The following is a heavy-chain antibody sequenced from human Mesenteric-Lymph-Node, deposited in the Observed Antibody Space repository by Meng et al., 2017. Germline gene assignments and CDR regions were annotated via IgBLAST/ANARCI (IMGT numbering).Heavy chain of an antibody. Sequence: GESLKISCAASGFTFSSYAMHWVRQAPGKGLEWVAVISYDGSNKYYADSVKGRFTISRDNSKNTLYLQMNSLRAEDTAVYYCANLVFTTIDAFDIWGQGTMVTVSS. CDR2: ISYDGSNK. D-gene: IGHD3-22*01. CDR1: GFTFSSYA. CDR3: ANLVFTTIDAFDI. V-gene: IGHV3-30*07. J-gene: IGHJ3*02.